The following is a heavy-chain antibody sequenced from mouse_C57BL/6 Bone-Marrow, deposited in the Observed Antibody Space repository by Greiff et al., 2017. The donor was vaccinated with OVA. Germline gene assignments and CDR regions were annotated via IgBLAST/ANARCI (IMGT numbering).Heavy chain of an antibody. CDR1: GYTFTGYW. CDR3: AGSIYYYGSSYGRGLWFAY. CDR2: ILPGSGST. Sequence: QVQLQQSGAELMKPGASVKLSCKATGYTFTGYWIEWVKQRPGHGLEWIGEILPGSGSTNYNEKFKGKATFTADTSSNTAYMQLSSLTTEDSAIYYGAGSIYYYGSSYGRGLWFAYWGQGTLVTVSA. V-gene: IGHV1-9*01. J-gene: IGHJ3*01. D-gene: IGHD1-1*01.